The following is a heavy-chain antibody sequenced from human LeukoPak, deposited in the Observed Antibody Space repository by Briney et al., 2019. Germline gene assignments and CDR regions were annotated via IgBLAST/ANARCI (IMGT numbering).Heavy chain of an antibody. CDR3: ASRGGYDDAFDI. CDR2: IYPRDSDT. CDR1: GYSFTTYW. D-gene: IGHD5-12*01. Sequence: GESLKISCKASGYSFTTYWIGWVRQMPGKGLEWRAIIYPRDSDTRYSPSFQGQVIISVDKSIRTAYLQWSSLKASDTAIYYCASRGGYDDAFDIWGQGTMVTVSS. J-gene: IGHJ3*02. V-gene: IGHV5-51*01.